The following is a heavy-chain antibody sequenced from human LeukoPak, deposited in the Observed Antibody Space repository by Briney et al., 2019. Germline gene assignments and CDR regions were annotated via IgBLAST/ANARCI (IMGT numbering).Heavy chain of an antibody. CDR2: IYYSGST. D-gene: IGHD6-19*01. CDR1: GGSISSYY. CDR3: ARLQSGWYYFDF. V-gene: IGHV4-59*08. Sequence: PSQTLSLTCTVSGGSISSYYWTWIRQPPGKGLEWIGYIYYSGSTNYNPSLNSRVTISVDTSKNQFSLKLSSVTAADTAVYYCARLQSGWYYFDFWGQGSLVTVSS. J-gene: IGHJ4*02.